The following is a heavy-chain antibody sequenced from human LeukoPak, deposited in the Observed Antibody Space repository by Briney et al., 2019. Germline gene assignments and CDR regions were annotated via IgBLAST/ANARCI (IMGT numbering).Heavy chain of an antibody. J-gene: IGHJ5*02. D-gene: IGHD3-9*01. CDR1: GYSFTSYW. V-gene: IGHV5-51*01. CDR2: IYPGDSDT. Sequence: GESLKISCKGSGYSFTSYWIGWVRQMPGKGLEWMGIIYPGDSDTRYSPSFQGQVTTSADKSISTAYLQWSSLKASDTAMYYCARHFSHDYDILTGYQNWFDPWGQGTLVTVSS. CDR3: ARHFSHDYDILTGYQNWFDP.